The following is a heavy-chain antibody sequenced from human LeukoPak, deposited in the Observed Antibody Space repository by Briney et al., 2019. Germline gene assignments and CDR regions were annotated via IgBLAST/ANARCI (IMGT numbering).Heavy chain of an antibody. J-gene: IGHJ3*02. CDR3: ETAELTIVGATRGGTFDI. CDR1: GYTLTELS. CDR2: FDPEDGET. D-gene: IGHD1-26*01. V-gene: IGHV1-24*01. Sequence: ASVKVSCKVSGYTLTELSMHWVRQAPGKGLEWMGGFDPEDGETIYAQKFQGRVTMTEDTSTDTAYMELSSLRSEDTAVYYCETAELTIVGATRGGTFDIWGQGTMVTVSS.